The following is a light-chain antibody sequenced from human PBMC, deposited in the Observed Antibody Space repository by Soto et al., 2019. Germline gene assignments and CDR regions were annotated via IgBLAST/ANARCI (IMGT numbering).Light chain of an antibody. V-gene: IGKV3-20*01. CDR3: QQYGSSPRT. CDR1: QSLSSIY. Sequence: EIVLTQSPGTLSLSPGQGATLSCSASQSLSSIYLAWYQQKPGQAPRLLIYPTSSRATGIPDRFSGSESETDFTLTISRLEPDDSAVYYCQQYGSSPRTFGPGTKVDIK. CDR2: PTS. J-gene: IGKJ1*01.